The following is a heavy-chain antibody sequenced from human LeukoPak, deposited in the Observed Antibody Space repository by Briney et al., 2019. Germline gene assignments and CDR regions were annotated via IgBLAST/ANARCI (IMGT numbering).Heavy chain of an antibody. Sequence: PGGSLRLSCAASGFTFSSYGMHWVRQAPGKGLEWVAVISYDGSNKYYADSVKGRFTISRDNSKNTLYLQMNSLRAEDTAVYYCAKDSSGWPVDYWGQGTLVTVSS. CDR1: GFTFSSYG. V-gene: IGHV3-30*18. J-gene: IGHJ4*02. CDR3: AKDSSGWPVDY. D-gene: IGHD6-19*01. CDR2: ISYDGSNK.